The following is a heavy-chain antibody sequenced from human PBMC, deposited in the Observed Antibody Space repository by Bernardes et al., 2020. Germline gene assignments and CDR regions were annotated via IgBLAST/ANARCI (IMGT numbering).Heavy chain of an antibody. D-gene: IGHD3-10*01. CDR3: ARLYHYGSGSYYNREYNWFDP. Sequence: SETLSLTCTVSGGSISSYYWRWIRQPPGKGLEWIGYIYYSGSTNYNPSLKSRVTISEDTSKNQFSLKLSSVTAADTAVYSCARLYHYGSGSYYNREYNWFDPWGQGTLVTVSS. CDR2: IYYSGST. CDR1: GGSISSYY. V-gene: IGHV4-59*08. J-gene: IGHJ5*02.